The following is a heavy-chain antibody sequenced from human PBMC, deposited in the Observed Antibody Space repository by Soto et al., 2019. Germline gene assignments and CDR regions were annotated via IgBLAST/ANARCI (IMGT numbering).Heavy chain of an antibody. D-gene: IGHD2-15*01. Sequence: AGGALRLSCEGSGFPFRSYGIQWVRQAPGKGLEWLGLIWNDGSHAYYADSVKGRFTISRDNSKNTVFLQVSNLRAEDTAVYFCARDQTDSGGYSDSWGQGTLVTVSS. V-gene: IGHV3-33*01. CDR3: ARDQTDSGGYSDS. CDR2: IWNDGSHA. J-gene: IGHJ4*02. CDR1: GFPFRSYG.